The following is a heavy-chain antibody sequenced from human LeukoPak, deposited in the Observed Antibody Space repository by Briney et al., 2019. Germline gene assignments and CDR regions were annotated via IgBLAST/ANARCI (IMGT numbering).Heavy chain of an antibody. CDR1: EFIFSHYL. V-gene: IGHV3-23*01. Sequence: GGSLRLSCAASEFIFSHYLMNWVRQAPGKGLEWVSAISGSGGSTYYADSVKGRFTISRDNSKNTLYLQMNSLRAEDTAVYYCAKGYCSGGSCPIDYWGQGTLVTVSS. CDR3: AKGYCSGGSCPIDY. J-gene: IGHJ4*02. D-gene: IGHD2-15*01. CDR2: ISGSGGST.